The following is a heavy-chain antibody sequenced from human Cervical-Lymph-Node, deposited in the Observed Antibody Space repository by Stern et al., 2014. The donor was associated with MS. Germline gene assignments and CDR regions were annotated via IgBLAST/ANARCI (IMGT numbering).Heavy chain of an antibody. CDR3: AKTGYSSGWSHRPLPYYFDY. J-gene: IGHJ4*02. CDR1: GFTFSSYA. Sequence: EVQLVESGGGLVQPGGSLKLSCAASGFTFSSYAMSWVRQAPGKGLEWVSAISGSGGSTYYADSVKGRFTISRDNSKNTLYLQMNSLRAEDTAVYYCAKTGYSSGWSHRPLPYYFDYWGQGTLVTVSS. V-gene: IGHV3-23*04. D-gene: IGHD6-19*01. CDR2: ISGSGGST.